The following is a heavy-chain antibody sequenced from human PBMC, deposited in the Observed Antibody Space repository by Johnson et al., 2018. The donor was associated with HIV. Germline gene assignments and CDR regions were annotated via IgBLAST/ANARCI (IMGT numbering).Heavy chain of an antibody. CDR2: ISWNSGSL. J-gene: IGHJ3*02. D-gene: IGHD3-22*01. CDR1: GFTFEDYA. Sequence: QLVESGGGLVQPGRSLRLSSVASGFTFEDYALHWVRQAPGKGLEWVSGISWNSGSLGYAGSVKGRFTISRDNAKNSLYLQMNSLRVEDTALYYCAKDRDSSSYDPDYGFDIWGQGTLVTVSS. V-gene: IGHV3-9*01. CDR3: AKDRDSSSYDPDYGFDI.